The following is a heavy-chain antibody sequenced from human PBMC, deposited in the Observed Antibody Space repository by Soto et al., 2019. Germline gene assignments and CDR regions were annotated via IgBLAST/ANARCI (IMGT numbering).Heavy chain of an antibody. CDR3: ARLGYFDNSGYSYFDS. V-gene: IGHV3-53*01. J-gene: IGHJ5*01. Sequence: WGSLRISCGFSVLIVSLRYMAGVRQAPGKGLDLASSLYNGETSYYADSVKGRFTISRDNSENTLSLHMNSLRAEDTAVYYCARLGYFDNSGYSYFDSWGQGTLVTVSS. CDR2: LYNGETS. CDR1: VLIVSLRY. D-gene: IGHD3-22*01.